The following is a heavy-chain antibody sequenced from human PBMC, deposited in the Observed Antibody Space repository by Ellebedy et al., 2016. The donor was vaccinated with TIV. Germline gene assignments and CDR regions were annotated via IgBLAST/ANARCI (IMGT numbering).Heavy chain of an antibody. CDR2: ITYDGSHK. CDR3: ARRPTYGPLEFFDY. J-gene: IGHJ4*02. D-gene: IGHD1-1*01. V-gene: IGHV3-30*09. CDR1: GFTFSSYA. Sequence: PGGSLRLSCAASGFTFSSYAMHWVRQAPGKGLEWVAAITYDGSHKYYADSVKGRFAFSRGNSKNTLYLQMNSLRPEDTAVYYCARRPTYGPLEFFDYWGQGTLVTVSS.